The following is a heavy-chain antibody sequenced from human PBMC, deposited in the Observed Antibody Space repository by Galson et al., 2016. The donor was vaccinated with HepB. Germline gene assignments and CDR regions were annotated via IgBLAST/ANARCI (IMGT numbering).Heavy chain of an antibody. CDR2: ISYDGKNK. Sequence: SLRLSCAASGLTLSTYGMHWVRQAPGKGLEWVAFISYDGKNKDYADSVKGRFTISRDNSKNTLNLQMNSLRAEDTAVYYCARDAGRFFDYYYYGLDAWGQGTTVTVSS. CDR1: GLTLSTYG. J-gene: IGHJ6*02. D-gene: IGHD3-3*01. V-gene: IGHV3-30*04. CDR3: ARDAGRFFDYYYYGLDA.